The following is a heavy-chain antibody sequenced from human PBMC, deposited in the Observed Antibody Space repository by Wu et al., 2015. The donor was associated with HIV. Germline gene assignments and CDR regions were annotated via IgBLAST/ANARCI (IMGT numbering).Heavy chain of an antibody. J-gene: IGHJ3*01. CDR1: GYTFTDYF. CDR3: TRDELFRVDDAFDL. V-gene: IGHV1-2*02. Sequence: QVELVQSGGEVKKPGASVKVSCKASGYTFTDYFVHWVRQAPGQNFEWMGWTNVNTGGTNYAPKFQGRVTMTRDTSISTAYIELSGLTSDDTAVYYCTRDELFRVDDAFDLWGQGDTGHRLF. CDR2: TNVNTGGT. D-gene: IGHD3-10*01.